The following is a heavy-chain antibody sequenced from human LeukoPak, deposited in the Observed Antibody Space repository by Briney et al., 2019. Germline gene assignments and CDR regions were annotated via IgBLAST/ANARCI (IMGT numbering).Heavy chain of an antibody. Sequence: SETLSLTCIVSGGSINTYYWSWLRQPAGKGLEWIGRIYTSGSTNYNPSLKSRVTMSVDTSKNQFSLKLSSVTAADTAVYYCARVRVGALWYFDYWGQGTLVTVSS. D-gene: IGHD1-26*01. CDR1: GGSINTYY. CDR2: IYTSGST. V-gene: IGHV4-4*07. J-gene: IGHJ4*02. CDR3: ARVRVGALWYFDY.